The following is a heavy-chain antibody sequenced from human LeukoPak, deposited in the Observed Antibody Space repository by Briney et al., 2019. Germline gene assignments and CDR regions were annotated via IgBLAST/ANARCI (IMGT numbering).Heavy chain of an antibody. J-gene: IGHJ2*01. Sequence: ASVTVSYKASGYTFTDSYIHWVRQAPGQGGEGMGWIDPNSGGTNYAQKFQPSVTMTTDTSVNTAFMELSRLKSDDTAIYYCARGRGTTMVRGVITNYFDVWGRGSLVTVSS. V-gene: IGHV1-2*02. CDR2: IDPNSGGT. CDR3: ARGRGTTMVRGVITNYFDV. CDR1: GYTFTDSY. D-gene: IGHD3-10*01.